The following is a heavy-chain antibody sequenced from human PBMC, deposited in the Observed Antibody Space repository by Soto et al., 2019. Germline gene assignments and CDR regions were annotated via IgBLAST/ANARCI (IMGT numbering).Heavy chain of an antibody. D-gene: IGHD3-22*01. CDR3: TTDQYYYDSSGYYRPVLYFDY. J-gene: IGHJ4*02. Sequence: EVQLVESGGGLVKPGGSLRLSCAASGFTFSNAWMSWVRQAPGKGLEWVGRIKSKTDGGTTDYAAPVKGRFTISRDDSKNTLYLQMNSLKTEDTAVYYCTTDQYYYDSSGYYRPVLYFDYWGQGTLVTVSS. V-gene: IGHV3-15*01. CDR2: IKSKTDGGTT. CDR1: GFTFSNAW.